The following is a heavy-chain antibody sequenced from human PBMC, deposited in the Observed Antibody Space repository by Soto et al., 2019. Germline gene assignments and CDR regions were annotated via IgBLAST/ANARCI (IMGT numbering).Heavy chain of an antibody. D-gene: IGHD1-1*01. J-gene: IGHJ4*02. V-gene: IGHV3-23*01. CDR1: GFTFSSYS. CDR3: AKAKLERRAAFDY. CDR2: ISGSGGST. Sequence: GGSLSLSCAASGFTFSSYSISWVRQAPGKGLEWVSAISGSGGSTYYADSVKGRFTISRDNSKNTLYLQMNSLRAEDTAVYYCAKAKLERRAAFDYWGQGTLVTVSS.